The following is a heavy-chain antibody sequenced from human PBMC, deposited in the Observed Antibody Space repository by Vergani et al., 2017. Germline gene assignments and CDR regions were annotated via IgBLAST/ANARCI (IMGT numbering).Heavy chain of an antibody. J-gene: IGHJ4*02. CDR2: ITGGGGST. CDR1: GFTFSTYA. Sequence: EVQLLESGGSLNQPGGSVRLSCAASGFTFSTYAMHWVRQAPGKGLEWVSAITGGGGSTSSADSFKGRFINSRDNYSDTMYLQMNSLRPEDTATYYGVKDAGSYENFFDYWGQGTLVTVAS. D-gene: IGHD1-26*01. CDR3: VKDAGSYENFFDY. V-gene: IGHV3-23*01.